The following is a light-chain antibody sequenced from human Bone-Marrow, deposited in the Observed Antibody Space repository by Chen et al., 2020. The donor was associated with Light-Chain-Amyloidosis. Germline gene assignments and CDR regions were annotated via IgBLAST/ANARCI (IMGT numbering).Light chain of an antibody. CDR1: QSVGTN. Sequence: EIVLTQSPATLVLSPGERATLSCRASQSVGTNLAWYQQKPGQAPRLLIYDASNRATGIPARFSGSGSGTDFTLSISSLEPEDFAVYYCQQRGNWPLTFGGGTKVEI. CDR2: DAS. V-gene: IGKV3-11*01. J-gene: IGKJ4*01. CDR3: QQRGNWPLT.